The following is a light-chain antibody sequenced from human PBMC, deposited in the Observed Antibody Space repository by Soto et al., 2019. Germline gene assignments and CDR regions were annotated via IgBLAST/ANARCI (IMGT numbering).Light chain of an antibody. Sequence: EILMTQSPATLSVSPGERATLSCRASQSVGNNLAWYQQRPAQAPRLLIYGASTRATGIPARFNGSGSGTEFTLTINSLQSEDFALYYCQQYNKWPLFTFGPGTRVDI. CDR3: QQYNKWPLFT. V-gene: IGKV3-15*01. CDR1: QSVGNN. J-gene: IGKJ3*01. CDR2: GAS.